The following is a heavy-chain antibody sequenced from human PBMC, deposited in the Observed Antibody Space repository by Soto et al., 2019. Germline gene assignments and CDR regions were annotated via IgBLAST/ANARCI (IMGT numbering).Heavy chain of an antibody. V-gene: IGHV3-33*01. CDR3: ARDFDYYDSSGYSSNYGMDV. Sequence: GGSLRLSCAASGFTFSSYGMHWVRQAPGKGLEWVAVIWYDGSNKYYADSVKGRFTISRDNSKNTLYLQMNSLRAEDTAVYYCARDFDYYDSSGYSSNYGMDVWGQGTTVTVSS. D-gene: IGHD3-22*01. J-gene: IGHJ6*02. CDR2: IWYDGSNK. CDR1: GFTFSSYG.